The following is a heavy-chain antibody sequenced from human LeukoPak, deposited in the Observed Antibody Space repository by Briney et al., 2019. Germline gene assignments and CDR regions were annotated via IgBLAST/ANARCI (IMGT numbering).Heavy chain of an antibody. D-gene: IGHD5-18*01. J-gene: IGHJ5*02. V-gene: IGHV4-39*01. CDR3: ARGRGYSYPRKTNWFDP. Sequence: PSETLSLTCTVSGGSISSSSYYWGWIRQPPGKGLEWIGSIYYSGSTYYNPSLKSRVTISVDTSKNQFSLKLSSVTAADTAVYYCARGRGYSYPRKTNWFDPWGQGTLVTVSS. CDR2: IYYSGST. CDR1: GGSISSSSYY.